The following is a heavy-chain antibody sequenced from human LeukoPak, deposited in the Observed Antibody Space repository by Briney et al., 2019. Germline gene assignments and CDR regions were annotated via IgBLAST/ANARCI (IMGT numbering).Heavy chain of an antibody. CDR2: IYHSGST. Sequence: SETLSLTCTVSGYSISSGYYWGWIRQPPGKGLEWIGSIYHSGSTYYNPSLKSRVTISVDTSKNQFSLKLSSVTAADTAVYYCARERYSGYDWVAFDIWGQGTMVTVSS. V-gene: IGHV4-38-2*02. CDR3: ARERYSGYDWVAFDI. D-gene: IGHD5-12*01. CDR1: GYSISSGYY. J-gene: IGHJ3*02.